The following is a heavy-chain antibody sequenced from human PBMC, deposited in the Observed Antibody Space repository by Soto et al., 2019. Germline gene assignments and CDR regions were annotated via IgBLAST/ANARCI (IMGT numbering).Heavy chain of an antibody. Sequence: SETLSLSCTVSVGSISSGDYYWSLIRQPPGKGLEWIGYIYYRGSTYYNPSLKSRVTISVDTSKNQFSLKLSSVTAADTAVYYCASNSYGSTFYDSWGQETLVTVSS. CDR3: ASNSYGSTFYDS. CDR1: VGSISSGDYY. J-gene: IGHJ5*01. V-gene: IGHV4-30-4*01. D-gene: IGHD5-18*01. CDR2: IYYRGST.